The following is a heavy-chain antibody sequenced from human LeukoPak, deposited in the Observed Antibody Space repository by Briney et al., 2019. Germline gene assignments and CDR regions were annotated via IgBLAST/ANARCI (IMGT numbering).Heavy chain of an antibody. CDR3: ARDPLGQQLGALYLHAFDI. Sequence: ASVKVSCKASGYTFTSHAMHWVRQAPGQRLEWMGWINAGNGNTKYSQKFQGRVTITRDTSASTAYMELSSLRSEDTAVYYCARDPLGQQLGALYLHAFDIWGQGTMVTVSS. J-gene: IGHJ3*02. V-gene: IGHV1-3*01. D-gene: IGHD6-13*01. CDR2: INAGNGNT. CDR1: GYTFTSHA.